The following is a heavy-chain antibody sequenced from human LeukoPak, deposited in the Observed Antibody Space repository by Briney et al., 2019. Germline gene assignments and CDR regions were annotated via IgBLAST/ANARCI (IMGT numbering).Heavy chain of an antibody. D-gene: IGHD1-26*01. Sequence: SQTLSLTCTVSGGSISSGSYYWSWIRQPAGKGLEWIGRIYTSGGTNYNPSPKSRVTISVDTSKNQFSLKLSSVTAADTAVYYCAREPVGATAPFDYWGQGTLVTVSS. J-gene: IGHJ4*02. CDR3: AREPVGATAPFDY. CDR1: GGSISSGSYY. V-gene: IGHV4-61*02. CDR2: IYTSGGT.